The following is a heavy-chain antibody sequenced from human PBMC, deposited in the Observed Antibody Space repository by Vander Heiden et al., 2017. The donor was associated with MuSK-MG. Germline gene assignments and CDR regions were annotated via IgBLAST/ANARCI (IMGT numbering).Heavy chain of an antibody. CDR3: ATDPRGTY. CDR2: LKSKTDGGTA. CDR1: GISFSKAS. Sequence: EVQLVESGGGLVQPGGSLRLSCVAYGISFSKASMNWVRQAPGKGLEWVGRLKSKTDGGTADYAAPVKGRFTISRDDSKNTLFLQMNSLNTEDTAMYYCATDPRGTYWGQGTLVTVSS. J-gene: IGHJ4*02. V-gene: IGHV3-15*01. D-gene: IGHD3-16*01.